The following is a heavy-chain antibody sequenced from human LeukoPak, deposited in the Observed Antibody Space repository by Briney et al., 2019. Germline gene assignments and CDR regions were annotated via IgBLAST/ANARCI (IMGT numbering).Heavy chain of an antibody. CDR3: AGAAGYSYGRIDY. V-gene: IGHV1-46*01. J-gene: IGHJ4*02. CDR2: INPSGGRT. CDR1: GYTFSGYY. Sequence: ASVKVSCKASGYTFSGYYMQWVRQAPGQGLEWMGIINPSGGRTSYAQNFQGRAAVTRDTSTSTIYMELSSLTSEDTAVYYCAGAAGYSYGRIDYWGQGTLVTVSS. D-gene: IGHD5-18*01.